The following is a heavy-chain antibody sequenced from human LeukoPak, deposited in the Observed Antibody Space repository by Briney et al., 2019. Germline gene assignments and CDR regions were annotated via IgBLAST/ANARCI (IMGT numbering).Heavy chain of an antibody. CDR3: AKDPRHDYDSGWLYYDQ. D-gene: IGHD3-22*01. J-gene: IGHJ4*02. Sequence: GGSLRLSCAASAFTLSTYAMSWVRQAPGKGLDWVSGISAGKGNTYYADSVKGRFTISRDNSKNTLYLQMNSLRVEDTALYFCAKDPRHDYDSGWLYYDQWGQGVQVTVSS. CDR2: ISAGKGNT. CDR1: AFTLSTYA. V-gene: IGHV3-23*01.